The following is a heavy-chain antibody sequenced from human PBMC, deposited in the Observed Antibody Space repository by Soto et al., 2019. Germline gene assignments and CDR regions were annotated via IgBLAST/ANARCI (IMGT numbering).Heavy chain of an antibody. V-gene: IGHV3-33*01. CDR2: IWYNGSKK. CDR1: GFTFSNFG. J-gene: IGHJ4*02. D-gene: IGHD1-1*01. Sequence: QVQLVESGGGVVQPGRSLRLSCVTSGFTFSNFGMHWVRQAPGKGLEWVVLIWYNGSKKYYSDFVKGRFTISRDDSKNTLYLQMDSLTAEDTAVYYCARDLGSTNYYFDYWGLGTLVIVSS. CDR3: ARDLGSTNYYFDY.